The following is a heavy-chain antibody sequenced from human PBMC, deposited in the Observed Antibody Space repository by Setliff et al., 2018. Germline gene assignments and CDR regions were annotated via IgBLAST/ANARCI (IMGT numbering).Heavy chain of an antibody. CDR2: IYSSGST. Sequence: SETLSLTCTVSGDTLSVYYWSWVRQSPGQGLEWIGYIYSSGSTNYNPSLESRVTILIDKSKNQFSLNLTSVTAADTAVYYCARERSYYYDSSGFYYEGRHFDYWGQGTLVTVSS. D-gene: IGHD3-22*01. CDR3: ARERSYYYDSSGFYYEGRHFDY. J-gene: IGHJ4*02. CDR1: GDTLSVYY. V-gene: IGHV4-4*08.